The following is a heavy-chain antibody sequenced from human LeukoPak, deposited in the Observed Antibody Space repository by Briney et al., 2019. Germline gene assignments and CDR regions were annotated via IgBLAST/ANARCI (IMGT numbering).Heavy chain of an antibody. V-gene: IGHV3-23*01. D-gene: IGHD3-10*01. CDR2: ISGSGAIT. CDR1: GFTFSTYG. Sequence: GGSLRLSCAASGFTFSTYGMSWVRQAPGKGLERVSVISGSGAITFYADSVKGRFTVSRDNAKNSLYLQMNSLRAEDTAIYYCATPVPPGSDASLYYYYMDVWGKGTTVTISS. J-gene: IGHJ6*03. CDR3: ATPVPPGSDASLYYYYMDV.